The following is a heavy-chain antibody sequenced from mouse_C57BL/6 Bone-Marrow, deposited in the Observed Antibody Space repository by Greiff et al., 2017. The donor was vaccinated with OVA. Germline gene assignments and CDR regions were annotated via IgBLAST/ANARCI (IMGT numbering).Heavy chain of an antibody. CDR1: GFTFSDYG. J-gene: IGHJ4*01. D-gene: IGHD1-1*01. CDR3: ATIYYYGSSYDYYAMDY. CDR2: ISNLAYSI. Sequence: EVHLVESGGGLVQPGGSLKLSCAASGFTFSDYGMAWVRQAPRKGPEWVAFISNLAYSIYYADTVTGRFTISRENAKNTLYLEMSSLRSEDTAMYYCATIYYYGSSYDYYAMDYWGQGTSVTVSS. V-gene: IGHV5-15*01.